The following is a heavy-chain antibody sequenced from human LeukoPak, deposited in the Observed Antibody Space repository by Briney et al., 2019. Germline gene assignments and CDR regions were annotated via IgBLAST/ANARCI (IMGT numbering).Heavy chain of an antibody. D-gene: IGHD2-21*01. CDR3: ASDHIHRDY. CDR1: GFTFGSYA. J-gene: IGHJ4*02. V-gene: IGHV3-30*14. CDR2: ISYDGSNK. Sequence: PGGSLRLSCAASGFTFGSYAMHWVRQAPGKGLEWVAVISYDGSNKYYADSVKGRFTISRDNSKNTLYLQMNSLRAEDTAVYYCASDHIHRDYWGQGTLVTVSS.